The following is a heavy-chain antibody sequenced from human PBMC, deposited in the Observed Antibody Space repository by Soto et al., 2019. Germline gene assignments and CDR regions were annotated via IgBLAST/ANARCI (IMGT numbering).Heavy chain of an antibody. Sequence: PGGSLRLSCAAPGFTFSSYGMHWVRQAPGKGLEWVAVIWYDGSNKYYADSVKGRFTISRDNSKNTLYLQMNSLRAEDTAVYYCAREPDYYDSSGYYYYRYFDYWGQGTLVTVSS. CDR2: IWYDGSNK. J-gene: IGHJ4*02. D-gene: IGHD3-22*01. CDR3: AREPDYYDSSGYYYYRYFDY. CDR1: GFTFSSYG. V-gene: IGHV3-33*01.